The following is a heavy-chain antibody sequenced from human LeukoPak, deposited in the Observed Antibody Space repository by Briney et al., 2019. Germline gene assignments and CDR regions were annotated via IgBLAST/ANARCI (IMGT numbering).Heavy chain of an antibody. D-gene: IGHD1-26*01. CDR2: IDCDADK. V-gene: IGHV2-70*11. CDR1: GFSLSTSGMC. CDR3: ARMSGELLQSFDI. Sequence: SGPALVKPTPALTLTCTLSGFSLSTSGMCVSWMRQPPGKALEWLARIDCDADKYYSTSLKTRLTISKDTSKNQVVLTMTNMDPVDTATYCCARMSGELLQSFDIWGQGTMVTVSS. J-gene: IGHJ3*02.